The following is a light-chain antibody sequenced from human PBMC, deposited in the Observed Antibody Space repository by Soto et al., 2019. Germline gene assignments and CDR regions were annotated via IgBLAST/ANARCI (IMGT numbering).Light chain of an antibody. Sequence: EIVLTQSPGTLSLSPGERATLSCRASQSISSNYLAWYQQKPGQAPRLLIYGASNRATGIPDRFSGSESGTEFTITSSRLEPEDFAVYFCQQYAVSPWTFGQGSKVEIK. CDR2: GAS. J-gene: IGKJ1*01. CDR3: QQYAVSPWT. V-gene: IGKV3-20*01. CDR1: QSISSNY.